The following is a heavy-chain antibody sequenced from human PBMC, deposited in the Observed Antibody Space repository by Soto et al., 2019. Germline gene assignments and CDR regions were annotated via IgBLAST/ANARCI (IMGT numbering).Heavy chain of an antibody. CDR3: ITDRYYVFWRGYHFDY. Sequence: GGSVRLSCAAPQFSFSQAWMSCVRLSPGKGLHGFLPINYRDDGGPTDPPAPVRVRFTISRSDSRSTLYLPTNRLKTEDTAVYYCITDRYYVFWRGYHFDYWGQGTLLTLSS. V-gene: IGHV3-15*01. J-gene: IGHJ4*02. CDR1: QFSFSQAW. CDR2: INYRDDGGPT. D-gene: IGHD3-3*01.